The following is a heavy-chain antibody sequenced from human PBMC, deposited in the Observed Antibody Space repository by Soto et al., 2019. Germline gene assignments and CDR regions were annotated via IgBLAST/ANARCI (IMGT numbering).Heavy chain of an antibody. Sequence: SETLSLTCTVSGGSISSYYWSWIRQPPGKGLEWIGYIYYSGSTNYNPSLKSRVTISVDTSKNQFSLKLSSVTAADPAVYYCARVNLEWLPPRGFDPWGQGTLVPVSS. CDR3: ARVNLEWLPPRGFDP. D-gene: IGHD6-19*01. CDR1: GGSISSYY. J-gene: IGHJ5*02. CDR2: IYYSGST. V-gene: IGHV4-59*01.